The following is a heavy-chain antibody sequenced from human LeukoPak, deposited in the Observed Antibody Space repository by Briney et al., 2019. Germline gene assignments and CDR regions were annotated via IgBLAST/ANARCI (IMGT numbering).Heavy chain of an antibody. CDR2: INAGHGNT. V-gene: IGHV1-3*01. CDR3: ARGAGFAEPLPEY. J-gene: IGHJ4*02. Sequence: ASVKVSCKASGYTFTNYAIQWVRQAPGQRLEWVGWINAGHGNTKYSQKFQGRVTITRDTSASTAYMELSSLRSEDTAVYYCARGAGFAEPLPEYWGQGTLLTVSS. CDR1: GYTFTNYA. D-gene: IGHD1-14*01.